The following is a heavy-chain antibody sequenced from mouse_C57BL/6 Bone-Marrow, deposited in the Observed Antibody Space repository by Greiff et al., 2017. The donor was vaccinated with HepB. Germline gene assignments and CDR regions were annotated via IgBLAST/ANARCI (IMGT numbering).Heavy chain of an antibody. CDR1: GFTFSDYY. CDR3: ARDYYGSSGFDY. V-gene: IGHV5-12*01. D-gene: IGHD1-1*01. J-gene: IGHJ2*01. Sequence: DVKLQESGGGLVQPGGSLKLSCAASGFTFSDYYMYWVRQTPEKRLEWVAYISNGGGSTYYPDTVKGRFTISRDNAKNTLYLQMSRLKSEDTAMYYCARDYYGSSGFDYWGQGTTLTVSS. CDR2: ISNGGGST.